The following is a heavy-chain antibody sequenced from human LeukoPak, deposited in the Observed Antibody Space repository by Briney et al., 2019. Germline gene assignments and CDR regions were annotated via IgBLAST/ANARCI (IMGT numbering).Heavy chain of an antibody. V-gene: IGHV1-18*01. CDR2: ISTDNGNT. CDR3: ARAQSRTHWDGFDI. CDR1: GYTFTNYD. J-gene: IGHJ3*02. Sequence: ASVKVSCKASGYTFTNYDINWARQAPGRGLEWMGWISTDNGNTNYVQNLQGRVSMTRDTFTSTVYMELRSLRSDDTAVYYCARAQSRTHWDGFDIWGQGTMVTVPS. D-gene: IGHD5-24*01.